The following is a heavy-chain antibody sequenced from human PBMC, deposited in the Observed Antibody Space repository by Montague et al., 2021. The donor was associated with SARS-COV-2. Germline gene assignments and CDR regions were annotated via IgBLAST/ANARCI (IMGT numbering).Heavy chain of an antibody. D-gene: IGHD1-14*01. V-gene: IGHV4-31*03. Sequence: TLSLTCSVSGGSITSGGYYWTWIRQRPGGDLEWLGYLYYNGMTHYSPSLKSRASFSLDTSKNQFSLKLTSATATDSALYFCVSSLPGNQFQFDYWGQGALVTVSP. CDR3: VSSLPGNQFQFDY. CDR2: LYYNGMT. CDR1: GGSITSGGYY. J-gene: IGHJ4*02.